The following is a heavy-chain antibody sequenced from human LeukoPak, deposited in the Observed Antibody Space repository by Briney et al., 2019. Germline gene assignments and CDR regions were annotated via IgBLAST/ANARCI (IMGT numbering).Heavy chain of an antibody. V-gene: IGHV3-30*18. Sequence: GRSLRLSCAASGFTFSSYGMHWVRQAPGKGLEWVAVISYDGSNKYYADSVKGRLTISRDNSKNTLYLQMSSLRAEDTAVYYCAKGGYSSRNNQPTRPDYWGQGTLVTASS. CDR1: GFTFSSYG. CDR3: AKGGYSSRNNQPTRPDY. J-gene: IGHJ4*02. CDR2: ISYDGSNK. D-gene: IGHD6-13*01.